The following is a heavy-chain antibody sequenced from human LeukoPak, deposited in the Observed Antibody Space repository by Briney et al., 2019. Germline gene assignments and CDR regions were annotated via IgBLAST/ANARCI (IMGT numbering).Heavy chain of an antibody. D-gene: IGHD3-16*02. J-gene: IGHJ4*02. V-gene: IGHV1-69*13. Sequence: ASVKVSCKASGGTFSSYAISWVRQAPGQGLEWMGGIIPIFGTANYAQKFQGRVTITADESTSTAYIELSSLRSEDTAVYYCARGGDYDYVWGSYRYIDYWGQGTLVTVSS. CDR1: GGTFSSYA. CDR2: IIPIFGTA. CDR3: ARGGDYDYVWGSYRYIDY.